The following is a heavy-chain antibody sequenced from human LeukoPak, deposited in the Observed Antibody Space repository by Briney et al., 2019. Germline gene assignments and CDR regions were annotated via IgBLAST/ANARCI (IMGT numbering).Heavy chain of an antibody. CDR3: ARDLRFYDY. CDR2: IKQDGSEK. V-gene: IGHV3-7*01. D-gene: IGHD3-3*01. J-gene: IGHJ4*02. CDR1: GFTLSSYW. Sequence: GGSLRLSCAASGFTLSSYWMSWVRRAPGKGLEWVANIKQDGSEKYYVDSVKGRFTISRDNAKSSLYLQMNSLRDEDTAVYYCARDLRFYDYWGQGTLVTVSS.